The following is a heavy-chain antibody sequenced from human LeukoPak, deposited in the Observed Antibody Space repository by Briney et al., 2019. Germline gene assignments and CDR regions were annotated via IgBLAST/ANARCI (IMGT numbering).Heavy chain of an antibody. CDR3: ARATMWDSGSYYTDY. CDR1: GFIVSNNY. D-gene: IGHD1-26*01. CDR2: IYSGDRT. Sequence: GGSLRLSCAASGFIVSNNYMSWVRQAPGKGLEWVSDIYSGDRTSYADSVKGRFTISRDNLKNTLNLQMNSLRVEDTAVYYCARATMWDSGSYYTDYWGQGTLVTVSS. J-gene: IGHJ4*02. V-gene: IGHV3-66*01.